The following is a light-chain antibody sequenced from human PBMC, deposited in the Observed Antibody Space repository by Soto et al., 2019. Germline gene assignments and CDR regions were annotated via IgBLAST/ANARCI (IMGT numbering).Light chain of an antibody. CDR2: DVS. J-gene: IGLJ1*01. CDR1: SSDVGGYND. V-gene: IGLV2-14*01. CDR3: SSDTSSSTPLYV. Sequence: QSALTQPASVSGSPGQSITISCTGTSSDVGGYNDVSWYQQHPGKAPKLMIYDVSNRPSGVSNRFSGSKSGNTASLTISGLQAEDDADYYCSSDTSSSTPLYVFGTGTKVTVL.